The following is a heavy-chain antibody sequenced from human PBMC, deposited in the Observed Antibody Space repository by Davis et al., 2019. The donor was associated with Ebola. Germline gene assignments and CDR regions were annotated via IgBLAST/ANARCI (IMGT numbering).Heavy chain of an antibody. CDR2: ISAYNGNT. V-gene: IGHV1-18*04. CDR1: GYTFTSYY. J-gene: IGHJ4*02. D-gene: IGHD2-21*02. Sequence: ASVKVSCKASGYTFTSYYMHWVRQAPGQGLEWMGWISAYNGNTNYTQKLQGRVTMTTDTSTSTAYMELRSLRSDDTAVYYCARDRHIVVVTAILNYFDYWGQGTLVTVSS. CDR3: ARDRHIVVVTAILNYFDY.